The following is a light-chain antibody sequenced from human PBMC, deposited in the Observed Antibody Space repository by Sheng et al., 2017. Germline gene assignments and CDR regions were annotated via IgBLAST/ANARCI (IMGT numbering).Light chain of an antibody. J-gene: IGLJ3*02. V-gene: IGLV3-21*02. CDR3: QVWDSTSDHEV. CDR1: DIGDKS. Sequence: SYVLTQPPSVSVAPGQTARIPCGGDDIGDKSVHWYQQKPGLALVVVVSDDSDRPSGIPERFSGSKSGNTATLTITRVDAGDEADYYCQVWDSTSDHEVFGGGTKVTVL. CDR2: DDS.